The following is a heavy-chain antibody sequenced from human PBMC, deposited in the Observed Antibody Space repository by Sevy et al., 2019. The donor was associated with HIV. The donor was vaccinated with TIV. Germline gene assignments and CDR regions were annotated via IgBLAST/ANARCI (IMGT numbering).Heavy chain of an antibody. V-gene: IGHV3-30*04. J-gene: IGHJ6*02. D-gene: IGHD3-16*02. CDR2: ISYDGSNK. Sequence: GESLKISCAASGFTFSSYAMHWVRQAPGKGLEWVAVISYDGSNKYYVDSVKGRFTISRDNSKNTLYLQMNSLRAEDTTVYYCARDIVWRVLSDGLDVWGQGTTVTVSS. CDR3: ARDIVWRVLSDGLDV. CDR1: GFTFSSYA.